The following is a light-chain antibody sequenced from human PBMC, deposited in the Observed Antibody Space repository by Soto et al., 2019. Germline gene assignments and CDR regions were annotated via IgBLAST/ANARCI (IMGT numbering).Light chain of an antibody. CDR3: QQYNNWPAIT. V-gene: IGKV3-15*01. CDR2: GAS. J-gene: IGKJ5*01. CDR1: QSVRNN. Sequence: EIVLTQSPATLSLSPGERATLSCRTSQSVRNNLAWYQQRPGQAPRLLIYGASTRATGVPARFSGSGSGTDFTLTISSLQSEDFAVYYCQQYNNWPAITFGQGTRLEIK.